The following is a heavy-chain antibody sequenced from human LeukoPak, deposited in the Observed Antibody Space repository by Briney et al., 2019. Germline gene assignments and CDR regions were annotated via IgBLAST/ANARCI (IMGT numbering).Heavy chain of an antibody. D-gene: IGHD3-22*01. V-gene: IGHV3-21*01. CDR1: GFTFSSYA. CDR3: ARDLSPHYYDSSGYLGVGY. Sequence: PGGSLRLSCAASGFTFSSYAMNWVRQAPGKGLEWVSSIISSSSYIYYADSVKGRFTISRDNAKNSLYLQMNSLRAEDTAVYYCARDLSPHYYDSSGYLGVGYWGQGTLVTVSS. J-gene: IGHJ4*02. CDR2: IISSSSYI.